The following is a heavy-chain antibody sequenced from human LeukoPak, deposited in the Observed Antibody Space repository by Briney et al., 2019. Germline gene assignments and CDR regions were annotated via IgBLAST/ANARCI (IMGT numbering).Heavy chain of an antibody. CDR1: GFSVSSNY. V-gene: IGHV3-53*01. D-gene: IGHD7-27*01. Sequence: PGGSLRLSCAASGFSVSSNYMSWVCQAPGKGLEWVSVIYSGGTTYYADSVKGRFTISRDNSKNTLYLQMNSLRAEDTAVYFCARGSLGRGWLFDYWGQGTLVTVSS. CDR2: IYSGGTT. CDR3: ARGSLGRGWLFDY. J-gene: IGHJ4*02.